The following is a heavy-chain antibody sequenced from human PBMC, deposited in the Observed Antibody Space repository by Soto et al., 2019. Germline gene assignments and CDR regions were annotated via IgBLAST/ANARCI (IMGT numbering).Heavy chain of an antibody. V-gene: IGHV1-58*02. D-gene: IGHD3-16*01. J-gene: IGHJ6*02. CDR1: GYTLTEVS. CDR2: IVVGTGST. Sequence: SVKVSCKVSGYTLTEVSMHWVRQAPGQRLEWIGRIVVGTGSTTYAQIVQERIAITSDMSTNTAYMELSGLIPEDTSINDCAADAHREDFGDSYPYYYYSMDVWGQGATVTVSS. CDR3: AADAHREDFGDSYPYYYYSMDV.